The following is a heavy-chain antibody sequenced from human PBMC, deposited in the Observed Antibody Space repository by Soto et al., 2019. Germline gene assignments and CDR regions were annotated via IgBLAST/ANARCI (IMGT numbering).Heavy chain of an antibody. CDR1: GFTLSSYD. CDR2: IGSGGDT. D-gene: IGHD3-9*01. Sequence: EVQLVESGGGLVQPGGSLRLSCAASGFTLSSYDIHWVRQATGEGLAWVSGIGSGGDTHYADSVKGRFIISREDGKNSLYLQMNNLRVGETAVYYCTRKAPPTGMEVWGKGATVTVSS. J-gene: IGHJ6*04. V-gene: IGHV3-13*01. CDR3: TRKAPPTGMEV.